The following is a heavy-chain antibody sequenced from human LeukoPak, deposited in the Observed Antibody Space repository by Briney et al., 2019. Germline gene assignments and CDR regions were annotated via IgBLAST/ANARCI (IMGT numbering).Heavy chain of an antibody. CDR3: ARDYGRSRDYGMDV. V-gene: IGHV3-74*03. CDR1: EFTFSTCC. J-gene: IGHJ6*02. CDR2: FDLDGTST. D-gene: IGHD3-10*01. Sequence: GGPLKLSFPVSEFTFSTCCRHGFRQAPGGGRCWFSRFDLDGTSTTYADSVKGRFTISRDVAKNTLYLQMNSLRVEDTAVYYCARDYGRSRDYGMDVWGPGTTVTVSS.